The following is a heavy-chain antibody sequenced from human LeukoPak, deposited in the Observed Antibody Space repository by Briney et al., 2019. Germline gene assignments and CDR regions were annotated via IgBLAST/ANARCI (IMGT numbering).Heavy chain of an antibody. J-gene: IGHJ4*02. CDR1: GFTFSSYA. Sequence: PGGSLRLSCAASGFTFSSYAMSWVRQAPGKGLEWVSTISGDGGMTHYADSVKGRFTISRDKSMSTVYLQMNSLRAEDTAVYYCTKAGREVDGTTQYLYFALWGQGALVSVSS. CDR2: ISGDGGMT. CDR3: TKAGREVDGTTQYLYFAL. V-gene: IGHV3-23*01. D-gene: IGHD5-24*01.